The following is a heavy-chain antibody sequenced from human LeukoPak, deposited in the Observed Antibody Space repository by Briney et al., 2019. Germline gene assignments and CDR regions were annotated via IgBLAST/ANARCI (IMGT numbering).Heavy chain of an antibody. CDR1: GYTFTVCY. J-gene: IGHJ4*02. D-gene: IGHD1-26*01. Sequence: ASGRVSCKASGYTFTVCYIHRVRLPPGPGLEWRGWINPNSGATKFAQKFQGRVTRTSDTSISTVYMELSRLRSDDTAVYYCARDMVGGSIDYWGQGTLVTVSS. CDR3: ARDMVGGSIDY. V-gene: IGHV1-2*02. CDR2: INPNSGAT.